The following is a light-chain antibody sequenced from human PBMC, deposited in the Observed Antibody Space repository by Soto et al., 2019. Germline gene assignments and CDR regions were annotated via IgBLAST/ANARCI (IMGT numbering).Light chain of an antibody. Sequence: DIQMTQSPSSLSASVGDRVTITCRASQSISSYVNWYQQKPGKAPNLLIYTASNLESGVPSRFSGSGSGTDFTLTISSLQPEDFATYYCQQLKTYPYTFGQGTRLDIK. CDR1: QSISSY. CDR2: TAS. V-gene: IGKV1-39*01. CDR3: QQLKTYPYT. J-gene: IGKJ2*01.